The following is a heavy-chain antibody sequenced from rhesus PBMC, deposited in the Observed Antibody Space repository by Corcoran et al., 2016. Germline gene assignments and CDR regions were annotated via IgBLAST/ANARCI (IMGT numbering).Heavy chain of an antibody. CDR2: ISGSGGIA. Sequence: QLQLQESGPGLVKPSETLSLTCAVSGGSLSSNWWSWIRQPPGKGLEWIGRISGSGGIADYNPSLESRVTVSTDTSKHPRSLRLSSVTAADTAVYYCGRLFCSTWCGVDSWGQGVVVTVSS. D-gene: IGHD1-38*01. CDR1: GGSLSSNW. V-gene: IGHV4-173*01. J-gene: IGHJ6*01. CDR3: GRLFCSTWCGVDS.